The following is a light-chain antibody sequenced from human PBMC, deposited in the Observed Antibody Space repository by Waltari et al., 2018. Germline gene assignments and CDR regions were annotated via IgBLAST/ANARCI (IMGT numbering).Light chain of an antibody. CDR2: AAS. J-gene: IGKJ2*01. V-gene: IGKV1-27*01. Sequence: DIQMTQSPSSLSASVGDRVTITCRASQDIVNFLAWYQQKPGRVPKLLIYAASPTKLGVPSRFRGSGSGTDFTLTISSLQAEDVATYYCQKYNSAPPTFGQGTKVEIK. CDR3: QKYNSAPPT. CDR1: QDIVNF.